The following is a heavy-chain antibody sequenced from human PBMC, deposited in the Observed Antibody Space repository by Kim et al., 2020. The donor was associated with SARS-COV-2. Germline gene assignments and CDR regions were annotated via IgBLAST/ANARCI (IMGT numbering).Heavy chain of an antibody. Sequence: SETLSLTCTVSGGSISSGGYYWSWIRQHPGKGLEWIGYIYYIGSTYYNPSLKSRVTISVDTSKNQFSLKLSSVTAADTAVYYCARDLDGYKDYWGQGTLVTVSS. CDR1: GGSISSGGYY. V-gene: IGHV4-31*03. CDR3: ARDLDGYKDY. CDR2: IYYIGST. D-gene: IGHD5-12*01. J-gene: IGHJ4*02.